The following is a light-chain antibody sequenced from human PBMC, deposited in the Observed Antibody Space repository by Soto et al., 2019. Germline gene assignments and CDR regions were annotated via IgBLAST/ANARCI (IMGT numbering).Light chain of an antibody. Sequence: EIVLTQSPGTLSLSPGQRATLSCRASQSIGSDSLAWYQQKPGQAPRLLIYDTSTRATGIPDRFGGSGSGTDFTLTISRLETEDFAVYSCQQSGSSLWTFGQGTKVEIK. CDR3: QQSGSSLWT. CDR2: DTS. CDR1: QSIGSDS. V-gene: IGKV3-20*01. J-gene: IGKJ1*01.